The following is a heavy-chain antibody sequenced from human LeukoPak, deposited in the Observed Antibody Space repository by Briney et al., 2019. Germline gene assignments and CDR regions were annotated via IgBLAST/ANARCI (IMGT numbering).Heavy chain of an antibody. V-gene: IGHV4-38-2*02. D-gene: IGHD6-13*01. Sequence: PSETLSLTCTVSGGSISSYYWSWIRQPPGKGLEWIGSIYHGGSTYYNPSLKSRVTISVDTSKNQFSLKLSSVTAADTAVYYCARALIAAAGTYFDYWGQGTLVTVSS. CDR1: GGSISSYY. CDR3: ARALIAAAGTYFDY. J-gene: IGHJ4*02. CDR2: IYHGGST.